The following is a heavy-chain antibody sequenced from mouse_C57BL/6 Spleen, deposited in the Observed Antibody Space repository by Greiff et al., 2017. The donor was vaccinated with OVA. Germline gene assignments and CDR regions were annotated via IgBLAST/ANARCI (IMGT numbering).Heavy chain of an antibody. J-gene: IGHJ4*01. Sequence: QVQLQQSGAELVKPGASVKISCKASGYAFSSYWMNWVKQRPGTGLEWIGQIYPGDGDPNYNGKFKGKATLTADKSSSTAYLQLSILTLEDSAVYFGAPSVRFEVCAMDYWGQGTSVTVSS. V-gene: IGHV1-80*01. CDR1: GYAFSSYW. CDR3: APSVRFEVCAMDY. CDR2: IYPGDGDP.